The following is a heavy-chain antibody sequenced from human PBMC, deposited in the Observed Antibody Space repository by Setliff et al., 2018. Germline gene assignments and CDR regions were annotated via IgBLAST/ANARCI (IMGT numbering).Heavy chain of an antibody. V-gene: IGHV3-11*05. Sequence: PGGSLSLSCVASGFTFSEHYMSWIRQAPGKGLEWVSYISSSSTYTNYADSVKGRFTISRDNARDSLYLQMDSLRAEDTAVYYCARGFRYCHGGSCYLPDSWGQGTLVTVSS. CDR3: ARGFRYCHGGSCYLPDS. J-gene: IGHJ4*02. D-gene: IGHD2-15*01. CDR1: GFTFSEHY. CDR2: ISSSSTYT.